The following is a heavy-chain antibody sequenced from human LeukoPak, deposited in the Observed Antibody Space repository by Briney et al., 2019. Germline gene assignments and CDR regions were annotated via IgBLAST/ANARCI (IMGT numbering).Heavy chain of an antibody. J-gene: IGHJ4*02. D-gene: IGHD3-22*01. Sequence: GESLKISCKGSGYSFTSYWIGWVRQMPGKGLEWMGIIYPGDSDTRYSPSFQGQVTISADKSISTAYLQWSSLKASDTATYYCARRYDSSGYYYPFDYWGQGTLVTVSS. V-gene: IGHV5-51*01. CDR1: GYSFTSYW. CDR2: IYPGDSDT. CDR3: ARRYDSSGYYYPFDY.